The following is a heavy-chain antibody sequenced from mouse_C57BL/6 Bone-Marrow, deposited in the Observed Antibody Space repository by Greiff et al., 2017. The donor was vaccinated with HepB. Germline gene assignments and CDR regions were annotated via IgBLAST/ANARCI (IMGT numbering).Heavy chain of an antibody. J-gene: IGHJ2*01. D-gene: IGHD1-1*01. CDR2: ISYDGSN. V-gene: IGHV3-6*01. CDR1: GYSITSGYY. CDR3: ARGGSRFDY. Sequence: VQLKESGPGLVKPSQSLSLTCSVTGYSITSGYYWNWIRQFPGNKLEWMGYISYDGSNNYNPSLKNRIAITRDTSKNQFFLKLNSVTTEDTATYYCARGGSRFDYWGQGTTLTVSS.